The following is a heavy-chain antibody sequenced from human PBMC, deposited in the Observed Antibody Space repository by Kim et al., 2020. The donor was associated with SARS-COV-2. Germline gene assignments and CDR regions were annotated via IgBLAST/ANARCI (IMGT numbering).Heavy chain of an antibody. CDR3: ARGYYYGSGRSFDY. J-gene: IGHJ4*02. V-gene: IGHV3-53*04. CDR2: IYSGGST. D-gene: IGHD3-10*01. CDR1: GFTVSSNY. Sequence: GGSLRLSCAASGFTVSSNYMSWVRQAPGKGLEWVSVIYSGGSTYYADSVKGRFTISRHNSKNTLYLQMNSLRAEDTAVYYCARGYYYGSGRSFDYWGQGTLVTVSS.